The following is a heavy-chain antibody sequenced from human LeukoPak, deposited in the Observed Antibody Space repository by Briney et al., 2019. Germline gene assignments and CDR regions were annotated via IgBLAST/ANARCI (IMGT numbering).Heavy chain of an antibody. CDR2: IKSKTDGGTT. CDR1: GFTFSSYT. J-gene: IGHJ4*02. Sequence: GGSLRLSCAASGFTFSSYTMNWVRQAPGKGLEWVGRIKSKTDGGTTDYAAPVKGRFTISRDDSKNTLYLQMNSLKTEDTAVYYCTTVVMGFGESHGNWGQGTLVTVSS. D-gene: IGHD3-10*01. V-gene: IGHV3-15*01. CDR3: TTVVMGFGESHGN.